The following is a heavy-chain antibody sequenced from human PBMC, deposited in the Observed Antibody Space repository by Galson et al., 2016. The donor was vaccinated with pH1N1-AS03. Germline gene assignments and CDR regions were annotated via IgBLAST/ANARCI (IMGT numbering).Heavy chain of an antibody. D-gene: IGHD2-15*01. Sequence: SLRLPCAGSGFTFDDYAMHWVRQAPGKGLEWVSGISWNSGTIGYTDSVKGRFTISRDNAKNSLYLQMNSLRAEDTALYYCAKSPGYCSAGSCSDQGYFDYWGQGTLDTVSS. CDR3: AKSPGYCSAGSCSDQGYFDY. V-gene: IGHV3-9*01. CDR1: GFTFDDYA. J-gene: IGHJ4*02. CDR2: ISWNSGTI.